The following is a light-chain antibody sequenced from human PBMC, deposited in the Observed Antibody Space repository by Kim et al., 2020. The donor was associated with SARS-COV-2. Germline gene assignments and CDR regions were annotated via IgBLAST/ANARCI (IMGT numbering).Light chain of an antibody. CDR2: GAS. V-gene: IGKV3-20*01. J-gene: IGKJ5*01. CDR3: QQYGSSPTT. Sequence: EIVLTQSPGTLSLSPGERATLSCRASQTLSSSYLAWYQQIPGQAPRLLIYGASSSATAVPARFSGSGSGTDFTLTISRLEPEDFAVYFCQQYGSSPTTFGQGTRLEI. CDR1: QTLSSSY.